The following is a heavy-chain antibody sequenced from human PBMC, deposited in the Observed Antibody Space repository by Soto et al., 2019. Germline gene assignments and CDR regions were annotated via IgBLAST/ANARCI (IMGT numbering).Heavy chain of an antibody. J-gene: IGHJ6*04. CDR2: INDSGNI. CDR3: ARGLILWFGEVCRRGGYDCGMDV. CDR1: GGSFSGYQ. Sequence: QVQLQQWGAGLLKPSETLSLTCAVYGGSFSGYQWSWIRQTPGKGLEWIGEINDSGNINYNPSLRSRVTILVDTAKKQISLKLSCVTAAETAVYFCARGLILWFGEVCRRGGYDCGMDVWGKGTTGTVSS. D-gene: IGHD3-10*01. V-gene: IGHV4-34*01.